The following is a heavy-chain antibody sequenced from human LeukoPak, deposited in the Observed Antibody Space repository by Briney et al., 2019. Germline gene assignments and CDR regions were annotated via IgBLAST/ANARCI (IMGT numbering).Heavy chain of an antibody. CDR2: ISWNSGSI. J-gene: IGHJ6*02. CDR3: AKGDTMVLTDYYYGMDV. Sequence: GGSLRLSCAASGVTFDDYAMHWVREAPGKGLEWVSGISWNSGSIGYADSVKGRFPISRDNAKTSLYLQMNTPRAEDTALYYCAKGDTMVLTDYYYGMDVWGQGTTVTVSS. D-gene: IGHD4/OR15-4a*01. CDR1: GVTFDDYA. V-gene: IGHV3-9*01.